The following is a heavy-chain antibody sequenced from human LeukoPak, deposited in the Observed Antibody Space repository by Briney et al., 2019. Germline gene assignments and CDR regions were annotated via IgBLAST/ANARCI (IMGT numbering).Heavy chain of an antibody. CDR2: IATGGDT. CDR1: GFTFRTYD. D-gene: IGHD3-16*01. J-gene: IGHJ5*02. Sequence: GGSLRLSCAASGFTFRTYDMHWVRQVAGKSLEWVSAIATGGDTYYAGSVKGRFTISREDAKNSLYLQMNSLRAGDTAAYYCIRGGDGFDPWGQGTLVTVSS. V-gene: IGHV3-13*01. CDR3: IRGGDGFDP.